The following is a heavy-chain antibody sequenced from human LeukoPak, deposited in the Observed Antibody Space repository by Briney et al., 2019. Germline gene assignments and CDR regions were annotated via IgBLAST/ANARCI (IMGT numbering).Heavy chain of an antibody. CDR1: GFTFSSYA. CDR3: AKHNWNYEDSYYYYGMDV. CDR2: ISGSGAYP. D-gene: IGHD1-7*01. V-gene: IGHV3-23*01. J-gene: IGHJ6*02. Sequence: GGSLRLSCAASGFTFSSYAMSWVRQASGKGLEWISAISGSGAYPSYADSVKGRFTISRDNSKNTLYLQMNSLRAEDTAVYYCAKHNWNYEDSYYYYGMDVWGQGTTVTVSS.